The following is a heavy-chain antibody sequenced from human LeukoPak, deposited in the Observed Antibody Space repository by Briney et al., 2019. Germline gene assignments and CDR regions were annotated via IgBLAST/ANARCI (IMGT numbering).Heavy chain of an antibody. CDR1: GYRFTSYW. J-gene: IGHJ6*02. D-gene: IGHD1-26*01. Sequence: GESLKISCKGSGYRFTSYWIAWVRQMPGKGLEWMGTIYPDDSETRYSPSSQGQVTISADKSISTAYLQWSTLEASDTATYYCARPSSGTYYGMDVWAKGPRSPSP. CDR2: IYPDDSET. CDR3: ARPSSGTYYGMDV. V-gene: IGHV5-51*01.